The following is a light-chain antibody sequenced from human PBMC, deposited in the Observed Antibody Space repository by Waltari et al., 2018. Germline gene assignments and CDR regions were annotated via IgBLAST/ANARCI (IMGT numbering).Light chain of an antibody. J-gene: IGLJ3*02. CDR2: RNN. Sequence: QSVLTQPPSASGTPGQRVTISCSGSSSNIGTNYVFWYQQLPGTAPNLLIFRNNRRPSRVPDRFSGSKSGTSASLAISGLRSEDEADYYCAAWDDRQSGPYWVFGGGTKLTVL. CDR1: SSNIGTNY. CDR3: AAWDDRQSGPYWV. V-gene: IGLV1-47*01.